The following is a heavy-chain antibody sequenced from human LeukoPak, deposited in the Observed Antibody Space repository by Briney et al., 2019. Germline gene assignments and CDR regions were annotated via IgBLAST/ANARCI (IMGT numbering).Heavy chain of an antibody. CDR2: IYYSGST. CDR3: ARTYCSSTSCADAFDI. CDR1: GGSISSSSYY. D-gene: IGHD2-2*01. J-gene: IGHJ3*02. Sequence: SETLSLTCTVSGGSISSSSYYWGWIRQPPGKGLEWIGSIYYSGSTYYNPSLKSRVTISVDTPKNQFSLKLSSATAADTAVYYCARTYCSSTSCADAFDIWGQGTMVTVSS. V-gene: IGHV4-39*07.